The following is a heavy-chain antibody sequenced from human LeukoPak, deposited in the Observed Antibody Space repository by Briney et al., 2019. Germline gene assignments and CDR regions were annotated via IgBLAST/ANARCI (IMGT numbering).Heavy chain of an antibody. D-gene: IGHD6-6*01. V-gene: IGHV1-18*01. CDR2: ISAYNGNT. J-gene: IGHJ4*02. CDR3: ARDKSSSHTLVRPIGY. Sequence: ASVKVSCKASGYTFTSYGISWVRQAPGQGLEWMGWISAYNGNTNYAQKLQGRVTMTTDTSTSTAYMELRSLRSDDTAVYYCARDKSSSHTLVRPIGYWGQGTLVTVSS. CDR1: GYTFTSYG.